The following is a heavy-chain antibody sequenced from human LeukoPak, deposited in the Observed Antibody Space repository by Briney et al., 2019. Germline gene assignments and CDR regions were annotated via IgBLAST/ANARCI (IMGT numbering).Heavy chain of an antibody. CDR2: IYTSGST. D-gene: IGHD6-13*01. Sequence: PSETLSLTCTVSGGTISSYYWSWIRQPAGQGLEWIGRIYTSGSTNYNPSLKSRVTMSVDTSKNQFSLKLSSVTAADTVVYYCARDRTAAGFFDYWGQGTLVTVSS. CDR3: ARDRTAAGFFDY. J-gene: IGHJ4*02. CDR1: GGTISSYY. V-gene: IGHV4-4*07.